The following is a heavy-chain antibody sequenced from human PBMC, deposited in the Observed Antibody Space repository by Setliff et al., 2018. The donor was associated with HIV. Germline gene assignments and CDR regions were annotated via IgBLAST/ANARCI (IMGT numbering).Heavy chain of an antibody. V-gene: IGHV4-39*01. CDR3: ARSVPRYCSGGSCYPPLFDE. CDR2: IYYSGST. J-gene: IGHJ4*02. CDR1: GGSTISSSYY. Sequence: SETLSLTCTVSGGSTISSSYYWVWIRQPPGKGLEWIGSIYYSGSTYYNPSLKSRVTISVDTSKNQFSLKLSSVTAADTAVYYCARSVPRYCSGGSCYPPLFDEWGQGTLVTVSA. D-gene: IGHD2-15*01.